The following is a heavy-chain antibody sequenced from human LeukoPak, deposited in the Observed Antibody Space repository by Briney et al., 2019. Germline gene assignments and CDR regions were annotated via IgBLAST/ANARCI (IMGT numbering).Heavy chain of an antibody. Sequence: PSETLSLTCTVSGGSISSYYWSWIRQPPGKGLEWIGYIYTSGSTNYNPSLKSRVTISVDTSKNQFSLKLSSVPAADTAVYYCARHGRSSSGYPTHQYYYYYMDVWGKGTTVTVSS. CDR1: GGSISSYY. V-gene: IGHV4-4*09. CDR2: IYTSGST. D-gene: IGHD3-22*01. CDR3: ARHGRSSSGYPTHQYYYYYMDV. J-gene: IGHJ6*03.